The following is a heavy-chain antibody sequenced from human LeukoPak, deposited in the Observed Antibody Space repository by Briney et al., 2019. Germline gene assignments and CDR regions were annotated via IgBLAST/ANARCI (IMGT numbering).Heavy chain of an antibody. J-gene: IGHJ3*02. Sequence: ASVKVSCKASGYTFTRYYMHWVRQAPGQGLEWMGWINPSSGGTNYAQKIQGRVTMTRDTSISTAYMELSRLMSDDMAVYYCARLTYYDFGSGYNYDFDIWGQGTMVTVSS. CDR2: INPSSGGT. V-gene: IGHV1-2*02. CDR1: GYTFTRYY. CDR3: ARLTYYDFGSGYNYDFDI. D-gene: IGHD3-3*01.